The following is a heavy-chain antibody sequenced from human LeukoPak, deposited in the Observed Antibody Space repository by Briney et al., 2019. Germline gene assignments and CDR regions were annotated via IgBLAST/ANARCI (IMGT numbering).Heavy chain of an antibody. Sequence: SETLSLTCTVSGGSISSGGYYWSWIRQHPGKGPEWIGYIYYSGSTYYNPSLKSRVTISVDTSKNQFSLKLSSVTAADTAVYYCARDQVGVAGYYYYGMDVWGQGTTVTVSS. V-gene: IGHV4-31*03. CDR2: IYYSGST. CDR1: GGSISSGGYY. J-gene: IGHJ6*02. D-gene: IGHD6-19*01. CDR3: ARDQVGVAGYYYYGMDV.